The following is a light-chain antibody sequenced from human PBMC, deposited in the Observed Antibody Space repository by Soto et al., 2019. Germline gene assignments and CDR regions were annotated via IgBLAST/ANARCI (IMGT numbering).Light chain of an antibody. CDR1: SSDVGDYNY. Sequence: QSALTQPASVSGSPGQSITISCTGTSSDVGDYNYVSWYQQHPGKAHKLMIFDVSNRPSGVSSRFSGSKSGNTASLTISVLQAEDEADYYCSSYTSSSTRVFGTGTKLTVL. CDR2: DVS. J-gene: IGLJ1*01. V-gene: IGLV2-14*01. CDR3: SSYTSSSTRV.